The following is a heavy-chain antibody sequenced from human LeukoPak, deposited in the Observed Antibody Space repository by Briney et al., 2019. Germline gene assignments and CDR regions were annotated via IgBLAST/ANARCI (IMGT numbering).Heavy chain of an antibody. CDR2: IHTGNGDI. CDR1: GYTFTTYA. J-gene: IGHJ4*02. Sequence: ASVKVSCKASGYTFTTYAIHWVRQAPGQSLEWVGWIHTGNGDIKHSEKFQDRITLTRDTSASTAYMDLSGLTFEDTAVYFCARDEDYWGQGTLVTVSS. CDR3: ARDEDY. V-gene: IGHV1-3*04.